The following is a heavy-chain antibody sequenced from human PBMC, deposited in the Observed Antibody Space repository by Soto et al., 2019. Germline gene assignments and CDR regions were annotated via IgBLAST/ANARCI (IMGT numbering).Heavy chain of an antibody. CDR2: VSPYDGYT. CDR3: ARGGYYYSSGSRNYFYYGMNV. CDR1: GYTFSSYG. D-gene: IGHD3-22*01. J-gene: IGHJ6*02. V-gene: IGHV1-18*01. Sequence: ASVKVSCKASGYTFSSYGINWVRQAPGQGLEWLGWVSPYDGYTNYAQILQGRVSMTTDTSTKTAYMEVRSLRSDDTAVYYCARGGYYYSSGSRNYFYYGMNVWGQGTTVTVSS.